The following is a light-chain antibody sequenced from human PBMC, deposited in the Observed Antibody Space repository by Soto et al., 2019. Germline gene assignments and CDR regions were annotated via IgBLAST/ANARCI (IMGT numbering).Light chain of an antibody. CDR3: QQYYSTPLT. Sequence: DLVMTQSPDSLAVSLGERATINCKSSQSVLYSSNNKNYLAWYQQKPGQPPKLLIYWASTRESGVPDRFSGSGCGTDFTLTISRLQAEDVAVYSCQQYYSTPLTFGGGTKVEIK. J-gene: IGKJ4*01. CDR2: WAS. V-gene: IGKV4-1*01. CDR1: QSVLYSSNNKNY.